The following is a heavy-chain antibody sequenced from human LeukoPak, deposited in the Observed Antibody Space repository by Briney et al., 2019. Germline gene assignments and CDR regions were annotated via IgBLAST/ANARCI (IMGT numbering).Heavy chain of an antibody. CDR3: AREGPQSYVMDV. J-gene: IGHJ6*02. CDR1: GFTFSNCW. D-gene: IGHD6-19*01. CDR2: IKQGGSEK. Sequence: QPGGSLRLSCAPSGFTFSNCWITWLRQAPGKGLEWVANIKQGGSEKHYVDSVKGRFTISRDDAKNSLYLQMNSLRIEDTAVYYCAREGPQSYVMDVWGQGTTVTVSS. V-gene: IGHV3-7*05.